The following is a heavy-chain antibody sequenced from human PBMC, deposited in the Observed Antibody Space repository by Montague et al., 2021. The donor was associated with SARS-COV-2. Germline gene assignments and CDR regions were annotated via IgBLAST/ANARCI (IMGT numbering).Heavy chain of an antibody. CDR3: ARHDIFSNWFDP. CDR2: IFHSGSA. Sequence: SETLSLTCTVSGAPLTAGTYHWAWIRQPPGQGLEWIGNIFHSGSASYNPSLKSRVTMSVDTSKKHFSLRLSSVTTADTAVYYCARHDIFSNWFDPWGQGTLVTVSS. D-gene: IGHD3-9*01. V-gene: IGHV4-39*01. CDR1: GAPLTAGTYH. J-gene: IGHJ5*02.